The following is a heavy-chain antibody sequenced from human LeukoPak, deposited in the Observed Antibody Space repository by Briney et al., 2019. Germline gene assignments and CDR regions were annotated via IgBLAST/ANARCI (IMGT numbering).Heavy chain of an antibody. D-gene: IGHD3-10*01. J-gene: IGHJ1*01. CDR2: IYHSGST. V-gene: IGHV4-30-2*01. Sequence: SQTLSLTCAVSGGSISSGGYSWSWIRQPPGKGLEWIGYIYHSGSTYYNPSLKSRVTISVDTSKNQFSLKLSSVTAADTAVYYCANYYGSGTYYKYFQHWGQGTLVTVSS. CDR3: ANYYGSGTYYKYFQH. CDR1: GGSISSGGYS.